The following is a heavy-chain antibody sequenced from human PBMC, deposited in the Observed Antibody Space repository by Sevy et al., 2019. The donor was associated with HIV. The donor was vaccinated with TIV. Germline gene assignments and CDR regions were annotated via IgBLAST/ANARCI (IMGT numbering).Heavy chain of an antibody. J-gene: IGHJ4*02. CDR2: ISGSGNST. CDR3: AKNSRAAVTMGLYY. CDR1: GFIFSSYA. Sequence: GGSLRLSCAASGFIFSSYAMSWVRQAPGKGLEWVSGISGSGNSTYYAHSVKGRFTNSRDNSKNTLYLQMNSLRAEDAAVYYCAKNSRAAVTMGLYYWGQGTLVTVSS. D-gene: IGHD4-17*01. V-gene: IGHV3-23*01.